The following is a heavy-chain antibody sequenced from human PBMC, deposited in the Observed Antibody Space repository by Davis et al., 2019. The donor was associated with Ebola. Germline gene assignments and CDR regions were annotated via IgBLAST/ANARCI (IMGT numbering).Heavy chain of an antibody. CDR1: GFTFDDYA. Sequence: PGGSLRLSCAASGFTFDDYAMHWVRQAPGKGLEWVSYISWDAGSTYYVDSVKGRFTISRDNSKNSLYLQMNSLRAEVTALYYCVKDGGSSWPYGLDVWGQGTTVTVSS. J-gene: IGHJ6*02. D-gene: IGHD6-13*01. CDR2: ISWDAGST. V-gene: IGHV3-43D*04. CDR3: VKDGGSSWPYGLDV.